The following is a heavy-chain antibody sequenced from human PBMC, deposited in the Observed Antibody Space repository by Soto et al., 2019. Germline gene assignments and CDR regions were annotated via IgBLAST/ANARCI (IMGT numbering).Heavy chain of an antibody. V-gene: IGHV3-23*01. J-gene: IGHJ5*02. D-gene: IGHD3-22*01. CDR3: AKDRYDSNRPNWFDP. CDR1: GFTFSSYA. CDR2: ISGSGGST. Sequence: EVQLLESGGGLVQPGGSLRLSCSASGFTFSSYAMSWVRQAPGKGLEWVSAISGSGGSTYYADSVKGRFTISRDNSKNTLYLQMNSLRAEDTAVYYCAKDRYDSNRPNWFDPWGQGTLVTVSS.